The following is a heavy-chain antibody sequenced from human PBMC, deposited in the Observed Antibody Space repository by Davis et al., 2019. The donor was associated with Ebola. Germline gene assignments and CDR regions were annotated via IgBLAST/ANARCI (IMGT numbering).Heavy chain of an antibody. CDR1: GDSISSNSYY. D-gene: IGHD1-7*01. CDR3: ARDGLTGTKGVDP. CDR2: ISYSGTT. V-gene: IGHV4-31*03. J-gene: IGHJ5*02. Sequence: LRLSCTVSGDSISSNSYYWSWVRQHPGKGLEWIGYISYSGTTHYNPSLRSRITISLDTSQNQFSLRLSSVTAADTAVYYCARDGLTGTKGVDPWGQGTLVTVSS.